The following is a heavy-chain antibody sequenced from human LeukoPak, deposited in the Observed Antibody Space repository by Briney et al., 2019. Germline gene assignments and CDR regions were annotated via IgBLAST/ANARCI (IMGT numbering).Heavy chain of an antibody. CDR2: IYSGGST. CDR1: GFTFSSYG. CDR3: ASTEAYDYVWGSYRFSY. D-gene: IGHD3-16*02. J-gene: IGHJ4*02. V-gene: IGHV3-NL1*01. Sequence: PGGSLRLSCAASGFTFSSYGMHWVRQAPGKGLEWVSVIYSGGSTYYADSVKGRFTISRDNSKNTLYLQMNSLRAEDTAVYYCASTEAYDYVWGSYRFSYWGQGTLVTVSS.